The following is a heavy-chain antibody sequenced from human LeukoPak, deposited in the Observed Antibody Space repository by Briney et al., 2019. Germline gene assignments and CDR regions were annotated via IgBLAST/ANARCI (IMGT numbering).Heavy chain of an antibody. CDR3: AREGKSYYNFWSGQRGFDY. D-gene: IGHD3-3*01. J-gene: IGHJ4*02. CDR1: GGSISSGSYY. CDR2: IYTSGST. V-gene: IGHV4-61*02. Sequence: SETLSLTCTVSGGSISSGSYYWGWIRQPAGKGLEWIGRIYTSGSTNYNPSLKSRVTISVDTSKNQFSLKLSSVTAADTAVYYCAREGKSYYNFWSGQRGFDYWGQGTLVTVSS.